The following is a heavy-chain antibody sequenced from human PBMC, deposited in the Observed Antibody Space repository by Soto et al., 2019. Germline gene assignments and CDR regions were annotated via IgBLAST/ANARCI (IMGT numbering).Heavy chain of an antibody. CDR1: GFTFSNYA. J-gene: IGHJ6*02. Sequence: EVSLLESGGDLVQPGGSLRLSCEASGFTFSNYAMSWVRQAPGKGLEWVTGISARGGTTYYVDSVKGRFTISRDNSKNTLYLQMNALRAEDRAVYYCAKDRGFGAGHGMDVWGQGTTVTVSS. CDR2: ISARGGTT. D-gene: IGHD3-10*01. V-gene: IGHV3-23*01. CDR3: AKDRGFGAGHGMDV.